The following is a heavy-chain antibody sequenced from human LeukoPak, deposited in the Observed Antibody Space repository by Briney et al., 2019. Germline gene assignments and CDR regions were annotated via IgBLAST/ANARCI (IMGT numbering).Heavy chain of an antibody. CDR1: GYSFTSYW. CDR3: ARLFGYSYGPNWFDP. V-gene: IGHV5-51*01. CDR2: IYPGDSDT. J-gene: IGHJ5*02. D-gene: IGHD5-18*01. Sequence: GESLKISCKGSGYSFTSYWIGWVRQMPGKGLEWMGIIYPGDSDTRYSPSFQGQVTISADKFISTAYLQWSSLKASDTAKYYCARLFGYSYGPNWFDPWGQGTLVTVSS.